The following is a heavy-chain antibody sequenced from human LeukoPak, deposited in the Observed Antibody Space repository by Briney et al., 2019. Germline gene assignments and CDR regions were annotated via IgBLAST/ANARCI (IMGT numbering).Heavy chain of an antibody. CDR3: ASRARRYYFDY. CDR2: IFYSGST. J-gene: IGHJ4*02. Sequence: SETLSLTCTVCGGSISSSSHFWGWIRQPPGKGLEWIGSIFYSGSTYYNPSLKSRVTISVDTSKDQFSLKLTSVTATDTAVYYCASRARRYYFDYWGQGTLVTVSS. CDR1: GGSISSSSHF. V-gene: IGHV4-39*01.